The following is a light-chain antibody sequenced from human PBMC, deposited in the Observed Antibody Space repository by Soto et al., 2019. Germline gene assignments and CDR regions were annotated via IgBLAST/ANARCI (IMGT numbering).Light chain of an antibody. CDR2: GNN. Sequence: QSVLTQPPSVSGAPGQRVTISCTGSSSNIGAGYDVHWYQQLPGTAPKLLIYGNNNRPSGVPDRFSGSKSGTSASLAITGLQAEDEADYYCQSYDSSLSAVGFGGGTKRTV. CDR1: SSNIGAGYD. CDR3: QSYDSSLSAVG. V-gene: IGLV1-40*01. J-gene: IGLJ2*01.